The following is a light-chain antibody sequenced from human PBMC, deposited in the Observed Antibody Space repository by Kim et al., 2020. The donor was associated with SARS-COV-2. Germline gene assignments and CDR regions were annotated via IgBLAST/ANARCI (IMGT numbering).Light chain of an antibody. Sequence: GLRVTIASSGSSSNIGSNYVYWYQQLPGTAPKLLIYRNNQRPSGVPDRFSGSKSGTSASLAISGLRSEDEADYYCAAWDDSLSGPLFGGGTQLTVL. V-gene: IGLV1-47*01. CDR1: SSNIGSNY. CDR3: AAWDDSLSGPL. J-gene: IGLJ2*01. CDR2: RNN.